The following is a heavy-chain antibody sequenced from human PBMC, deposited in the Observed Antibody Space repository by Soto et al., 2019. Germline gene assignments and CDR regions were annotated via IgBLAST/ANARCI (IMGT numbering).Heavy chain of an antibody. CDR2: INHSGGT. J-gene: IGHJ5*02. CDR3: ARCHIVVVVAATLRWFDP. CDR1: GGSFSGYY. D-gene: IGHD2-15*01. V-gene: IGHV4-34*01. Sequence: SETLSLTCAVYGGSFSGYYWSWIRQPPGKGLEWIGEINHSGGTNYNPSLKSRVTISVDTSKNQFSLKLSSVTAADTAVYYCARCHIVVVVAATLRWFDPWGQGTLVTVSS.